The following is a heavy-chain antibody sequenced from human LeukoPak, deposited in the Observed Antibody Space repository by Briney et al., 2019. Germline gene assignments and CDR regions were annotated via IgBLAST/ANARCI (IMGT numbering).Heavy chain of an antibody. V-gene: IGHV1-2*02. J-gene: IGHJ4*02. Sequence: ASVKVSCKASGYTFTGYYMHWVRQAPGQGLEWMGWNNPNRGCTNYAKKFQGRVTMTRDTSISTAYMELSRLRSDDTAVYYCARGLGYCSGGSCYSFYFDYWGQGTLVTVSS. CDR1: GYTFTGYY. CDR3: ARGLGYCSGGSCYSFYFDY. D-gene: IGHD2-15*01. CDR2: NNPNRGCT.